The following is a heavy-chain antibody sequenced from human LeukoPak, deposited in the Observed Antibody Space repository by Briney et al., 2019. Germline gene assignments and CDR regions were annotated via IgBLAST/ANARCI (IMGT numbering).Heavy chain of an antibody. CDR1: GDSINKYF. V-gene: IGHV4-59*01. D-gene: IGHD1-1*01. CDR2: ISHSGNT. Sequence: KPSETLSLTCTVSGDSINKYFWSWLRQSPGKGLEWIGYISHSGNTNYHPSLKSRVTISLDKSNNQFSLRLSSVTAADTAVYYCARAGPENLNWCYYIDFWGQGILVTVSS. J-gene: IGHJ4*02. CDR3: ARAGPENLNWCYYIDF.